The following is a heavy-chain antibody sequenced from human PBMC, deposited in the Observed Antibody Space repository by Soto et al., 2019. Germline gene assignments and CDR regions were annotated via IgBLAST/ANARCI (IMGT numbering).Heavy chain of an antibody. CDR2: IIPILGIA. J-gene: IGHJ4*02. V-gene: IGHV1-69*02. Sequence: QVQLVQSGAEVKKPGSSVKVSCKASGGTFSSYTISWVRQAPGQGLEWMGRIIPILGIANYAQKFQGRVTITADKPTSTAYMELSSLRSEDTAVYYCAPHPPDYDILTGPAPVPKANCGQGPLVTVSS. CDR3: APHPPDYDILTGPAPVPKAN. CDR1: GGTFSSYT. D-gene: IGHD3-9*01.